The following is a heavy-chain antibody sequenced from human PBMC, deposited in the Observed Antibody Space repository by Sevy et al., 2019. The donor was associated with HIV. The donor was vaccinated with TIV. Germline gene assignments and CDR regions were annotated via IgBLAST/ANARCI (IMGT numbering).Heavy chain of an antibody. CDR1: GGTFSSYS. V-gene: IGHV1-69*13. Sequence: ASVKVSCKASGGTFSSYSISWVRQAPGQGLEWMGGITRIFGTSNYAQKFQVRVTITAAESTSTAYMELSSLRSEDTAVYYCAFGGGYQLLANYYFAMDVWGQGTTVTVSS. J-gene: IGHJ6*02. CDR3: AFGGGYQLLANYYFAMDV. CDR2: ITRIFGTS. D-gene: IGHD2-2*01.